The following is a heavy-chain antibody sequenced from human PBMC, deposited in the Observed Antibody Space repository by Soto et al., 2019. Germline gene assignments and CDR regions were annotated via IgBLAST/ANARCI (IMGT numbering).Heavy chain of an antibody. CDR3: ARGPQESSSGKGYFDY. CDR2: ISAYNGNT. V-gene: IGHV1-18*01. J-gene: IGHJ4*02. CDR1: GYTFTSYG. D-gene: IGHD3-22*01. Sequence: ASVKVSCKASGYTFTSYGISWVRQAPGQGLEWMGWISAYNGNTNYTQKLQGRVTMTTDTSTSTAYMELRSLRSDDTAVYYCARGPQESSSGKGYFDYWGQGTLVTAPQ.